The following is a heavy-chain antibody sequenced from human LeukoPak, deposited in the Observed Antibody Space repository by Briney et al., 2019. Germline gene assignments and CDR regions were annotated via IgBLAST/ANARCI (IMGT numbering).Heavy chain of an antibody. J-gene: IGHJ2*01. CDR2: IYYSGST. CDR3: ARVRTYYYGSGSAHWYFDL. V-gene: IGHV4-59*08. D-gene: IGHD3-10*01. Sequence: PSETLSLTCTVSGGSISSYYWSWIRQPPGKGLELIGNIYYSGSTNYNPSLKSRVTISVDTSKNQFSLKLSSVTAADTAVYYCARVRTYYYGSGSAHWYFDLWGRGTLVTVSS. CDR1: GGSISSYY.